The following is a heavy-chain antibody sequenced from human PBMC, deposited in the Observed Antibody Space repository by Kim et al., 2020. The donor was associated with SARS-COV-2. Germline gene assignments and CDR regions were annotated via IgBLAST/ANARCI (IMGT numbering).Heavy chain of an antibody. CDR1: GGSISSSSYY. J-gene: IGHJ6*02. CDR2: IYYNGNT. Sequence: SETLSLTCTVSGGSISSSSYYWGWIRQPPGKGLEWIGSIYYNGNTYYNPSLKSRVTISVDTSKNQFPLKLSSVTAADTAVYYCARHPLWFGELLGLYYYGMDVWGQGTTVTVSS. CDR3: ARHPLWFGELLGLYYYGMDV. D-gene: IGHD3-10*01. V-gene: IGHV4-39*01.